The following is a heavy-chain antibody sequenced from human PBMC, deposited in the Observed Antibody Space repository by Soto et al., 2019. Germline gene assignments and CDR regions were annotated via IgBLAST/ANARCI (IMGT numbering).Heavy chain of an antibody. CDR2: IRGSGGNS. Sequence: EVQVLESGGGSVQPGGSLRLSCAASGFTFSSCAMSWVRQAPGKGLEWVSGIRGSGGNSYYADSVRGRFTISRDNSKNTMYLQMNSLRAEDTAVYYCAKSQYSSGRYLGDYWGQGTLVTVSS. CDR3: AKSQYSSGRYLGDY. J-gene: IGHJ4*02. D-gene: IGHD6-19*01. V-gene: IGHV3-23*01. CDR1: GFTFSSCA.